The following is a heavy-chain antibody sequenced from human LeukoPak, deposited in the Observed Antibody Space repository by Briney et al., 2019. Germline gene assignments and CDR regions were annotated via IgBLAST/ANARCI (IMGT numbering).Heavy chain of an antibody. CDR1: GFTVSSNY. V-gene: IGHV3-64*01. J-gene: IGHJ4*02. CDR2: ISSNGGST. Sequence: HPGGSLRLSCAASGFTVSSNYMSWVRQAPGKGLEYVSAISSNGGSTYYANSVKGRFTISRDNSKNTLYLQMGSLRAEDMAVYYCARACKRREDGDCYFPYYFDYWGQGTLVTVSS. D-gene: IGHD2-21*02. CDR3: ARACKRREDGDCYFPYYFDY.